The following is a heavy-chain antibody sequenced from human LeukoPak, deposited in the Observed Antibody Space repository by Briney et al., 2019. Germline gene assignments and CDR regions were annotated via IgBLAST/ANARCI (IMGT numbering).Heavy chain of an antibody. J-gene: IGHJ4*01. Sequence: GGSLRLSCAASGFTFDDYAMHWVRQAPGKGLEWVSGISWNSGSIGYADSVKGRFTISRDNAKNSLYLQMNSLRAEDTALYYCAKARTFGIAVAGTIFDYWGQEPWSPSPQ. D-gene: IGHD6-19*01. CDR1: GFTFDDYA. V-gene: IGHV3-9*01. CDR2: ISWNSGSI. CDR3: AKARTFGIAVAGTIFDY.